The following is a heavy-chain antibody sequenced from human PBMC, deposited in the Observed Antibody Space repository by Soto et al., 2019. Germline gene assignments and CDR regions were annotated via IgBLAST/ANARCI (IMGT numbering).Heavy chain of an antibody. D-gene: IGHD1-26*01. CDR3: ARDVDIVGATGHFEY. Sequence: SETLSLTCTVSGGSISSYYWSWIRQPPGKGLEWIGYIYYSGSTNYNPSLKSRVTISVDTSKNQFSLKLSSVTAADTAVYYCARDVDIVGATGHFEYWGQGTLVTVSS. V-gene: IGHV4-59*01. CDR1: GGSISSYY. J-gene: IGHJ4*02. CDR2: IYYSGST.